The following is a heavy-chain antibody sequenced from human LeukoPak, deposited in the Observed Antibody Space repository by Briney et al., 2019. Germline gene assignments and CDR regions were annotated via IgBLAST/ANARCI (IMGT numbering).Heavy chain of an antibody. CDR1: GYTFTSYG. J-gene: IGHJ3*01. CDR2: ISAYNGNT. D-gene: IGHD6-19*01. Sequence: LRASVKVSCKASGYTFTSYGISWVRQAPGQGLEWMGWISAYNGNTNYAQKLQGRVTMTTDTSTSTAYMELRSLRSDDTAVYYCARDVGIAVPQEWPFDLWGQGTMVIVSS. CDR3: ARDVGIAVPQEWPFDL. V-gene: IGHV1-18*01.